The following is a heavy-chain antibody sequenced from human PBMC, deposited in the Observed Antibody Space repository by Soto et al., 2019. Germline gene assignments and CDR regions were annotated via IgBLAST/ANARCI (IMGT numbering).Heavy chain of an antibody. CDR1: GFTFSSNA. V-gene: IGHV3-23*01. D-gene: IGHD6-25*01. CDR3: AKSEAAGRFLDRELDC. J-gene: IGHJ4*02. Sequence: GGSLRLSCAASGFTFSSNAMSWVRQAPGKGLEWVSTVSASGNSADYADSVRGRFTISRDNSENTVYLQMHSLRVEDTAVYYCAKSEAAGRFLDRELDCWGQGTLVTVSS. CDR2: VSASGNSA.